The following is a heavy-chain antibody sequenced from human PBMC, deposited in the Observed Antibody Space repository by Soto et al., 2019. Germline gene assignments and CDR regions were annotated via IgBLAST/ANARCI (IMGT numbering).Heavy chain of an antibody. D-gene: IGHD1-1*01. V-gene: IGHV3-23*01. J-gene: IGHJ6*02. CDR2: ISGSGGII. CDR1: GFTFSTYA. Sequence: EVQLLESGGGLVQPGGSLRLSCAASGFTFSTYAMNWVRQAPGNGLEWVSAISGSGGIIHYADSVKGLFTISRDNSKNTLYLQMTSLRDVNTAVYHCVKGYWKGDVWGQGTTVTVSS. CDR3: VKGYWKGDV.